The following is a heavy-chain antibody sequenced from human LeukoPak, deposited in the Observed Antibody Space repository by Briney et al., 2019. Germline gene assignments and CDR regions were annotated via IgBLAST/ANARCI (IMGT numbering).Heavy chain of an antibody. CDR3: ARAPVVVTPPPDY. CDR2: ISYDGSIK. Sequence: GGSLRLSCAASGFTFSSYAMHWVRQAPGKGLERLAVISYDGSIKYYADSVKGRFTISRDNSKNTLYLQMNSLRAEDTAVYYCARAPVVVTPPPDYWGQGTLVTVSS. J-gene: IGHJ4*02. CDR1: GFTFSSYA. D-gene: IGHD2-21*02. V-gene: IGHV3-30*04.